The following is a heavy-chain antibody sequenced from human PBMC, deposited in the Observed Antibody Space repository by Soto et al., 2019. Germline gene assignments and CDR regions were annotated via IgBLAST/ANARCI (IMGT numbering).Heavy chain of an antibody. Sequence: PSETLSLTCGVYGGSFRNYYWIWVRQPPGKGLEWIGEVNHSGEATYNPSLQSRITISLDTSNSQFSLKLTSVTAADTAMYFCARAERFTRSWFETWGQGTQVTVAS. J-gene: IGHJ5*02. CDR3: ARAERFTRSWFET. CDR2: VNHSGEA. V-gene: IGHV4-34*01. D-gene: IGHD3-10*01. CDR1: GGSFRNYY.